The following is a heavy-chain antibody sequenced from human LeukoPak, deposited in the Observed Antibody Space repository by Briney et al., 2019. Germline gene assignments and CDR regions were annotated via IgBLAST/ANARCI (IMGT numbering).Heavy chain of an antibody. D-gene: IGHD1-14*01. V-gene: IGHV1-24*01. CDR3: ATDLGSRPEGYYFDY. J-gene: IGHJ4*02. CDR1: GYTLTELS. CDR2: FDPEDGET. Sequence: ASVKVSCKVSGYTLTELSMHWVRQAPGKWLEWMGGFDPEDGETIYAQKFQGRVTMTEDTSTDTAYMELSSLRSEDTAVYYCATDLGSRPEGYYFDYWGQGTLVTVSS.